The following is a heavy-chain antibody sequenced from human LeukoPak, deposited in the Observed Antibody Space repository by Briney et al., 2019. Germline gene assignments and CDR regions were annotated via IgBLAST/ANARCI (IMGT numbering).Heavy chain of an antibody. J-gene: IGHJ6*02. CDR3: ARVGSNYYGSGSYYNPPGYYYYGMDV. CDR2: INHSGST. CDR1: GGSFSGYY. D-gene: IGHD3-10*01. V-gene: IGHV4-34*01. Sequence: PETLSLTCAVYGGSFSGYYWSWIRQPPGKGLEWIGEINHSGSTNYNPSLKSRVTISVDTSKNQFSLKLSSVTAADTAVYYCARVGSNYYGSGSYYNPPGYYYYGMDVWGQGTTVTVSS.